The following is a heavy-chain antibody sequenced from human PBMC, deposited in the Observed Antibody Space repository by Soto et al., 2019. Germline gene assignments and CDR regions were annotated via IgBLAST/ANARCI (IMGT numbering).Heavy chain of an antibody. J-gene: IGHJ5*02. D-gene: IGHD3-3*01. Sequence: EVQLLESGGGLVQPGGSLRLSCAASGFTFSSYAMSWVRQAPGKGLEWVSAISGSGGSTYYADSVKGRFTISRDNSKDTLYLQMNSLRAEDTAVYYCAKCWTIFGVVTRVDPWGQGILGTVSS. CDR1: GFTFSSYA. V-gene: IGHV3-23*01. CDR3: AKCWTIFGVVTRVDP. CDR2: ISGSGGST.